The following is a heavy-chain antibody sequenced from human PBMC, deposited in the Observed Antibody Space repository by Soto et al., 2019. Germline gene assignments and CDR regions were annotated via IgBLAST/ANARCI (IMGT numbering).Heavy chain of an antibody. CDR2: IYYSGST. Sequence: PSETLSLTCTVSGGSISSYYWSWIRQPPGKGLEWIGYIYYSGSTNYNPSLKSRVTISVDTSKNQFSLKLSSVTAADTAVYYCARDRRTTYNWNDQYYYYRMDVWGQGTTVTVSS. CDR1: GGSISSYY. V-gene: IGHV4-59*01. D-gene: IGHD1-1*01. CDR3: ARDRRTTYNWNDQYYYYRMDV. J-gene: IGHJ6*02.